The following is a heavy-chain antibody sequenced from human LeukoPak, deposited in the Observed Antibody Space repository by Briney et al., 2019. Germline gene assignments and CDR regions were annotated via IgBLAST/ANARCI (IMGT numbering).Heavy chain of an antibody. D-gene: IGHD3-3*01. CDR3: ARGLEWLTRRHTWFDP. J-gene: IGHJ5*02. Sequence: ASVKVSCKASGGTFSSYAISWVRQAPGQGLEWMGGIIPIFGTANYAQKFQGRVTITADESTSTAYMGLSSLRSDDTAVYYCARGLEWLTRRHTWFDPWGQGTLVTVSS. V-gene: IGHV1-69*13. CDR1: GGTFSSYA. CDR2: IIPIFGTA.